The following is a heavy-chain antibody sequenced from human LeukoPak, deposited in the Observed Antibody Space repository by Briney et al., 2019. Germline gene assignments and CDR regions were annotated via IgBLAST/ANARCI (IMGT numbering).Heavy chain of an antibody. CDR1: GGTFSTYA. CDR3: ARADYYDSSGYESQEFFDY. J-gene: IGHJ4*02. V-gene: IGHV1-69*04. Sequence: SMKVSCKASGGTFSTYAISWVRQAPGQGLEWMGRIIPILGIANYAQKFQGRVTITADKSTSTAYMELSSLRSEDTAVYYCARADYYDSSGYESQEFFDYWGQGTLVTVSS. CDR2: IIPILGIA. D-gene: IGHD3-22*01.